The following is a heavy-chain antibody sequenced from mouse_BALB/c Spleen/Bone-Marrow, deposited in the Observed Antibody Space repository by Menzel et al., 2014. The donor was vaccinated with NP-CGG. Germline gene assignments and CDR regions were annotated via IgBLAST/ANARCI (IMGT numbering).Heavy chain of an antibody. V-gene: IGHV1-69*02. CDR1: GYTFTSYW. J-gene: IGHJ2*01. CDR3: TRTYDYDEGGFDY. D-gene: IGHD2-4*01. CDR2: IYPSDSYT. Sequence: QLQQSGAELVRPGASVKLSCKASGYTFTSYWINWVKQRPGQGLEWIGNIYPSDSYTNYNQKFKDKATLTVDKSSSTAYMQLSSPTSEDSAVYYCTRTYDYDEGGFDYWGQGTTLTVSS.